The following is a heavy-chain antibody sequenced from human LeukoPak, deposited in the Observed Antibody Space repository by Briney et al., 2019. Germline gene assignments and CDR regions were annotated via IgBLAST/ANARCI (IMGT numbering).Heavy chain of an antibody. J-gene: IGHJ3*02. Sequence: ASVKVSCKVSGYTLTELSMHWVRPAPGRGRDWMGGFDPEDGETIYAQKFQGRVTMTEDTSTDTAYMELSSLRSEDTAVYYCATHVVVTAIPNDAFDIWGQGTMVTVSS. D-gene: IGHD2-21*02. CDR1: GYTLTELS. CDR2: FDPEDGET. CDR3: ATHVVVTAIPNDAFDI. V-gene: IGHV1-24*01.